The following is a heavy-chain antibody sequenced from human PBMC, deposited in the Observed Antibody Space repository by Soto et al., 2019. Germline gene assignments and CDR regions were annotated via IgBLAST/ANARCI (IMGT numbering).Heavy chain of an antibody. D-gene: IGHD2-21*01. CDR1: GGSISSGGYS. J-gene: IGHJ5*02. CDR2: IYHSGST. CDR3: AGVRGPYCGGECYPPTPNWFDP. V-gene: IGHV4-30-2*01. Sequence: QLQLQESGSGLVKPSQTLSLTCAVSGGSISSGGYSWSWIRQPPGKGLEWIGYIYHSGSTYYNPYAKSRVTISVNRAKNQFSLKLSSVTGADSAVYYCAGVRGPYCGGECYPPTPNWFDPWGQGTLVTVSS.